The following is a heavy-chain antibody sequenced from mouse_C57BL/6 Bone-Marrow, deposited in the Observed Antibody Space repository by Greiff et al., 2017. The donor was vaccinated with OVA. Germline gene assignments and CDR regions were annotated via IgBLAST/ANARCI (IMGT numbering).Heavy chain of an antibody. V-gene: IGHV5-9*01. Sequence: EVQLVESGGGLVKPGGSLKLSCAASGFTFSSYTMSWVRQTPEKRLEWVATISGGGGNTYYPDSVKGRFTISRDNAKNTLYLQMSSLRSEDTAWYYCARRTTVPMDYWGQGTSVTVSS. CDR3: ARRTTVPMDY. CDR2: ISGGGGNT. J-gene: IGHJ4*01. D-gene: IGHD1-1*01. CDR1: GFTFSSYT.